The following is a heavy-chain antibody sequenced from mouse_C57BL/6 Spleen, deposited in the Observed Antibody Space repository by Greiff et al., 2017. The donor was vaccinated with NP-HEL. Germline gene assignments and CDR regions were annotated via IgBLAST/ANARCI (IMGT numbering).Heavy chain of an antibody. V-gene: IGHV1-50*01. D-gene: IGHD6-1*01. CDR3: AKGSKYYAMDY. J-gene: IGHJ4*01. CDR2: IDPSDSYT. Sequence: QVQLQQPGAELVKPGASVKLSCKASGYTFTSYWMQWVKQRPGQGLEWIGEIDPSDSYTNYNQKFKGKATLTVDTSSSTAYMQLSSLTSEDSTVYYCAKGSKYYAMDYWGQGTSVTVSS. CDR1: GYTFTSYW.